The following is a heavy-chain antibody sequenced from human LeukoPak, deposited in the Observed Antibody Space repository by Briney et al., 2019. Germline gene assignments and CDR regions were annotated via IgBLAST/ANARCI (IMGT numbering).Heavy chain of an antibody. CDR3: AKGQMGSSYCSGGSCHPYYFDY. CDR1: GFTFSDYL. J-gene: IGHJ4*02. V-gene: IGHV3-7*05. D-gene: IGHD2-15*01. CDR2: IKQDGSEK. Sequence: PGGSLRLSCAASGFTFSDYLMSWVRQAPGKGLEWVANIKQDGSEKYYVDSVKGRFTISRDNAKNSLYLQMNSLRAEDTAVYYCAKGQMGSSYCSGGSCHPYYFDYWGQGTLVTVSS.